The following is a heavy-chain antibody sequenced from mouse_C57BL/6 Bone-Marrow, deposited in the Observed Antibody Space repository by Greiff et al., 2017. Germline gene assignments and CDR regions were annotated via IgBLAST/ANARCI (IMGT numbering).Heavy chain of an antibody. V-gene: IGHV1-58*01. CDR2: IYIGNGYP. CDR1: GYTFTSYG. Sequence: EVQLQQSGAELVRPGSSVKMSCKTSGYTFTSYGINWVKQRPGQGLEWIGYIYIGNGYPAYNEKFTGKATLTSDTSSSTAYMQLSSLTSEDSAIYFCARSRSNDVGVFAYWGQGTLVTVSA. J-gene: IGHJ3*01. D-gene: IGHD2-12*01. CDR3: ARSRSNDVGVFAY.